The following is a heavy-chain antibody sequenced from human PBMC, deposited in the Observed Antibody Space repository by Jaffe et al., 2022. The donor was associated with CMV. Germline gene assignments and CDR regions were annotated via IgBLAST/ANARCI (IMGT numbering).Heavy chain of an antibody. Sequence: QVQLVESGGGVVQPGRSLRLSCAASGFTFSSYGMHWVRQAPGKGLEWVAVIWYDGSNKYYADSVKGRFTISRDNSKNTLYLQMNSLRAEDTAVYYCARENGDYLTTPHFDYWGQGTLVTVSS. CDR2: IWYDGSNK. D-gene: IGHD4-17*01. J-gene: IGHJ4*02. V-gene: IGHV3-33*08. CDR3: ARENGDYLTTPHFDY. CDR1: GFTFSSYG.